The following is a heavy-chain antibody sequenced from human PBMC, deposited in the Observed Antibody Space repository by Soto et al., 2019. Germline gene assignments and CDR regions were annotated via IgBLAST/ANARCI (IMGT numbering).Heavy chain of an antibody. CDR3: TRDYYSSSWYGLVNY. Sequence: RLSCAASGFTFSTYAMNWVRQVPGRGLEWVSGIIGSGTIIEYADSVKGRFTISRDNSRNTLYLQMNSLRAEDTAVYYCTRDYYSSSWYGLVNYWGQGTLVTVCS. V-gene: IGHV3-23*01. J-gene: IGHJ4*02. CDR1: GFTFSTYA. CDR2: IIGSGTII. D-gene: IGHD6-13*01.